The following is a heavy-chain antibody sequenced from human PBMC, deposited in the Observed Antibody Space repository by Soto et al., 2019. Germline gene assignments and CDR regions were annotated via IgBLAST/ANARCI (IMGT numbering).Heavy chain of an antibody. CDR2: MSSGGSI. CDR1: GLNAPAYN. D-gene: IGHD2-21*01. CDR3: AQGAGETPLSSLWS. Sequence: QVVESGGGLVPPGESLRLSCAASGLNAPAYNMNWVRQTPRRGLEWVASMSSGGSIYYGDSVNGGFIISRDNAKNSVYLQMIGLRVEDTAVYYCAQGAGETPLSSLWSWGPGTLVTVSS. J-gene: IGHJ4*02. V-gene: IGHV3-21*01.